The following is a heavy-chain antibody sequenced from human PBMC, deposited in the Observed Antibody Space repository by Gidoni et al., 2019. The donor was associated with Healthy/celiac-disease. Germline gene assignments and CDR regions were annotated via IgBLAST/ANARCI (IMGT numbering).Heavy chain of an antibody. CDR2: SRSKAYGGTT. Sequence: EVQLVGDGGGLVQPGRAMGLGCTASGFASGDYAMSWVRQDQGKGLELVGFSRSKAYGGTTEYAASVKGRFTISRDDSTSFAYLQMNRLNPEDTSVSSCTCGSGMIGELSPTEDSYYYFGMDVWGQGTTVTVSS. V-gene: IGHV3-49*04. J-gene: IGHJ6*02. CDR1: GFASGDYA. CDR3: TCGSGMIGELSPTEDSYYYFGMDV. D-gene: IGHD3-10*02.